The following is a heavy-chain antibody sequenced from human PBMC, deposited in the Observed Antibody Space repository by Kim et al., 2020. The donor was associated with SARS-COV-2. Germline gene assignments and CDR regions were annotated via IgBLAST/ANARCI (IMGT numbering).Heavy chain of an antibody. V-gene: IGHV3-23*01. CDR3: SFAIVVVSASKLVHYGM. J-gene: IGHJ6*01. D-gene: IGHD2-2*01. CDR1: GFTFSSYD. Sequence: GGSLRLSCAVSGFTFSSYDMMWVRQAPGKGLEWVSAITGSGGGTAYAASARGRFTISRANSKNTLYPHMKSMRAENTAASYCSFAIVVVSASKLVHYGM. CDR2: ITGSGGGT.